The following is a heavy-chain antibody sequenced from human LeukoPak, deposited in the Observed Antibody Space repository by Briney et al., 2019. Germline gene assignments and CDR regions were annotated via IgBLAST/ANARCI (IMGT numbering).Heavy chain of an antibody. J-gene: IGHJ4*02. Sequence: SETLSLTCTVSGGSISSYYWSWIRQPPGKGLEWIGYIYYSGSTNYNPSLKSRVTISVDTSKNQFSLKPSSVTAADTAVYYCARQLYSSGWSFDYWGQGTLVTVSS. V-gene: IGHV4-59*01. CDR1: GGSISSYY. CDR3: ARQLYSSGWSFDY. CDR2: IYYSGST. D-gene: IGHD6-19*01.